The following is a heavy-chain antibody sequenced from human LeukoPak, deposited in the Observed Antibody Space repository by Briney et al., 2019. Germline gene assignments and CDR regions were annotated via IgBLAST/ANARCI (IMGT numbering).Heavy chain of an antibody. J-gene: IGHJ4*02. CDR1: GGSISSNNYY. V-gene: IGHV4-39*01. Sequence: PSETLPLTCTVSGGSISSNNYYWGWIRQPPGKGLEWIGSIYYSGSTYYNPSLKSRVSMSVDTSKNQFSLQLSSVTAADTAVYYCARHARNYCSSTSCYTDYWGQGTLVTVSS. CDR3: ARHARNYCSSTSCYTDY. D-gene: IGHD2-2*02. CDR2: IYYSGST.